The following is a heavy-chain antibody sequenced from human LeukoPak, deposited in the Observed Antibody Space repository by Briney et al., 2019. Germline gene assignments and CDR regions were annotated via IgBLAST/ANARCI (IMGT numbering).Heavy chain of an antibody. V-gene: IGHV4-61*02. D-gene: IGHD4-17*01. CDR3: ATTFSGDRDY. CDR2: FYTGGST. Sequence: SETLSLTCTVSGGSISSGSYYWYWIRQPAGKGLEWVGRFYTGGSTNYNPSLKGRVTISVDTSKNQFSLNLSSVTAADTAVYFCATTFSGDRDYWGQGTLVTDSS. CDR1: GGSISSGSYY. J-gene: IGHJ4*02.